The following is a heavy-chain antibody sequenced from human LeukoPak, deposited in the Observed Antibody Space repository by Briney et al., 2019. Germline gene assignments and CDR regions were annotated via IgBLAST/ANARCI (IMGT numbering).Heavy chain of an antibody. CDR2: INPNSGGT. V-gene: IGHV1-2*02. CDR1: GYTFTGYY. Sequence: VASVKVSCKASGYTFTGYYMHWVRQAPGQGLEWMGWINPNSGGTNYAQKFQGRVTMTRDTSISTAYMELSRLRSDDTAVYYCARDLQFVVVTAKYYYYYYMDVWGKGTTVTISS. CDR3: ARDLQFVVVTAKYYYYYYMDV. J-gene: IGHJ6*03. D-gene: IGHD2-21*02.